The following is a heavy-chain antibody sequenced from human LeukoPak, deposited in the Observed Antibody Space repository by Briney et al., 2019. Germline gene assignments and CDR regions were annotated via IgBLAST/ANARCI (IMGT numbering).Heavy chain of an antibody. D-gene: IGHD5-24*01. CDR3: ARFEDGYNDWFDY. Sequence: GGSLRLSCAASGFTFSSYEMNWVRQAPGKGLEWVSSISSSSSYIYYADSVKGRFTISRDNAKDSLYLQMNSLRAEDTAVYYCARFEDGYNDWFDYWGQGTLVTVSS. CDR2: ISSSSSYI. CDR1: GFTFSSYE. V-gene: IGHV3-21*01. J-gene: IGHJ4*02.